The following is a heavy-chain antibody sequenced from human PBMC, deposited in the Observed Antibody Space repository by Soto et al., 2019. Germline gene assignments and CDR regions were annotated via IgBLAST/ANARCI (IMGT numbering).Heavy chain of an antibody. CDR3: ARELGSSGYYTTFDI. D-gene: IGHD3-22*01. J-gene: IGHJ3*02. CDR1: GGTFSSYT. CDR2: IIPILGIA. V-gene: IGHV1-69*08. Sequence: QVQLVQSGAEVKKPGSSVKVSCKASGGTFSSYTISWVRQAPGQGLEWMGRIIPILGIANYAQKFQGRVTITADKSTSTAYMELSSLRSEDTAVYYCARELGSSGYYTTFDIWGQGTMVTVSS.